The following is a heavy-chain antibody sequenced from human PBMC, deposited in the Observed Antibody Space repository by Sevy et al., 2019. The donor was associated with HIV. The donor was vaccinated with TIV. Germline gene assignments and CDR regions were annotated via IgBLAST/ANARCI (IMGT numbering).Heavy chain of an antibody. CDR2: ISYIGST. CDR3: ARDPVGSTALRNAFDI. CDR1: GGSISTSY. Sequence: SETLSLTCTVSGGSISTSYWNWIRQPPGKGLEWIGYISYIGSTNYNPSLKSRVTISVDTSKNQFSLKVRSVTAADTAVYYCARDPVGSTALRNAFDIWGQGTTVTVSS. D-gene: IGHD1-26*01. V-gene: IGHV4-59*01. J-gene: IGHJ3*02.